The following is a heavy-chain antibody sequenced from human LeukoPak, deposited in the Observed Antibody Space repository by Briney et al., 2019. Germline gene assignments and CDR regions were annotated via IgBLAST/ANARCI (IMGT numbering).Heavy chain of an antibody. V-gene: IGHV1-8*01. D-gene: IGHD6-6*01. CDR1: GYTFTSYD. CDR2: MNPNSGNT. Sequence: ASVKVSCKASGYTFTSYDINGVRQATGQGLEWMGWMNPNSGNTGYAQKFQGRVTMTRNTSISTAYMELSSLRSEATAVYYCARRGRVAARPRCWFDPWGQGTLVTVSS. J-gene: IGHJ5*02. CDR3: ARRGRVAARPRCWFDP.